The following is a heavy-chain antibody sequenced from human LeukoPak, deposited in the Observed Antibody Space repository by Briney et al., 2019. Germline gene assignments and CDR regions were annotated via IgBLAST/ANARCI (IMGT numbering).Heavy chain of an antibody. CDR3: ARDLYYDYVWGSYLHYFDY. CDR2: ISYDGSNK. J-gene: IGHJ4*02. CDR1: GFTFSSYG. V-gene: IGHV3-30*03. Sequence: GGSLRLSCAASGFTFSSYGMHWVRQAPGKGLEWVAVISYDGSNKYYADSVKGRFTISRDNSKNSLYLQMNSLRAEDTAVYYCARDLYYDYVWGSYLHYFDYWGQGTLVTVSS. D-gene: IGHD3-16*02.